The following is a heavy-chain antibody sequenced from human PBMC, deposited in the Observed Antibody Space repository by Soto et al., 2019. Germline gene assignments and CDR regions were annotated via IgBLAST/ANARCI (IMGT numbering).Heavy chain of an antibody. CDR3: ARELRTTTAGPRPYDY. CDR1: GDTFNSYA. Sequence: ASVKVSCKASGDTFNSYAVNWVRQAPGQGLEWMGGIIPIFGAANYAQKFQGRVTITADESASTVYMELRSLRSDDTAVFYCARELRTTTAGPRPYDYWGQGTLVTVSS. J-gene: IGHJ4*02. V-gene: IGHV1-69*13. D-gene: IGHD6-13*01. CDR2: IIPIFGAA.